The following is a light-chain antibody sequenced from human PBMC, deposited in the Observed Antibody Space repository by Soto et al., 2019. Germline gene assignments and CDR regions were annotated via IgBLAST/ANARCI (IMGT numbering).Light chain of an antibody. Sequence: QSVLTQSPSASASLGASVKLTCTLTSRHSSYAIAWHQQQPEKGPRYLMKLNSDGSHRKGDGIPDCFSGSSSGAERYLTISSLQSEDEADYYCQTWGTGIVVFGGGTKLTVL. CDR2: LNSDGSH. J-gene: IGLJ2*01. V-gene: IGLV4-69*01. CDR3: QTWGTGIVV. CDR1: SRHSSYA.